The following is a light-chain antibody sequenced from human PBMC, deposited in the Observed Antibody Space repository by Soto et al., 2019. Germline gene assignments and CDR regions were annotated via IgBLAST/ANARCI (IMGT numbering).Light chain of an antibody. CDR2: DVR. Sequence: QSALTQPASVSGSPGQSITISCTGTTSDIGGYNFVSWYQQHPGKAPKLLIYDVRHRPSGVSNRFSGSKSGNTASLTISGLQAEDEADYYCNSYRTISTYVFGSGTKLTVL. V-gene: IGLV2-14*01. CDR1: TSDIGGYNF. CDR3: NSYRTISTYV. J-gene: IGLJ1*01.